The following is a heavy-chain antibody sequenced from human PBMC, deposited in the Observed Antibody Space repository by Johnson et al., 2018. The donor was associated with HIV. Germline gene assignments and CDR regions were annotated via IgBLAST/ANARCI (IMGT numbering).Heavy chain of an antibody. Sequence: VQLVESGGGLVQPGGSLKLSCAASGFTLSINYMSWVRQAPGKGLEWVSVIFSGGNTYYADSVKGRFTISSDNSKNTLYLQMNSLRAEDTAIYYCVSGTQQLVLGTRAFDLWGLGTMVTVSS. J-gene: IGHJ3*01. V-gene: IGHV3-66*01. D-gene: IGHD6-13*01. CDR2: IFSGGNT. CDR3: VSGTQQLVLGTRAFDL. CDR1: GFTLSINY.